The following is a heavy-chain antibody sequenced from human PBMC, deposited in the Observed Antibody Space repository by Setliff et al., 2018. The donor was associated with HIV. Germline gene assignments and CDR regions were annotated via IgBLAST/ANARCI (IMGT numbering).Heavy chain of an antibody. J-gene: IGHJ2*01. Sequence: SETLSLTCVVSGYSISSSYWWGWIRQPPGKGLEWIGWIGYIYKGGSTYYNPSLKSRVTMSEDTSKNQFSLKLRSVTAVDTAVYYCVRSALWFGEADWYFDLWGRGTLVTVSS. D-gene: IGHD3-10*01. CDR2: IYKGGST. V-gene: IGHV4-28*01. CDR3: VRSALWFGEADWYFDL. CDR1: GYSISSSYW.